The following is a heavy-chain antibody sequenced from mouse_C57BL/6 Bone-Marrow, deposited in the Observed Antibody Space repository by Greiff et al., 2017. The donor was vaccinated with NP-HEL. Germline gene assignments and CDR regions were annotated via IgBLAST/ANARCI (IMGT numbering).Heavy chain of an antibody. CDR2: IHPNSGST. Sequence: QVQLQQPGAELVKPGASVKLSCKASGYTFTSYWMHWVKQRPGQGLEWIGMIHPNSGSTNYNEKFKSKATQTVDKSSSTAYMQLSSLTSEDSAVYYCSRDDYDWYFDVWGTGTTVTVSS. CDR1: GYTFTSYW. CDR3: SRDDYDWYFDV. J-gene: IGHJ1*03. D-gene: IGHD2-4*01. V-gene: IGHV1-64*01.